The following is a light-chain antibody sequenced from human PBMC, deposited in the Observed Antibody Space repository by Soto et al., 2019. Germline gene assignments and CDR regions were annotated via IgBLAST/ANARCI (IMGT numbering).Light chain of an antibody. V-gene: IGLV1-40*01. J-gene: IGLJ2*01. CDR3: QSYDSSLSGSWVV. CDR1: SSNIGAGYD. CDR2: GNS. Sequence: QSALTQPPSVSGAPGQRVTISCTGSSSNIGAGYDVHWYQQLPGTAPKLLIYGNSNRPSGVPDRFSGSKSGTSASLAITGLLAEDEADYYCQSYDSSLSGSWVVFGGGTKVTVL.